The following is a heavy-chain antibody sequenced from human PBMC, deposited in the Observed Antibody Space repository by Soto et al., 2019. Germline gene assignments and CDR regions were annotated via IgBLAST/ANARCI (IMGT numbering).Heavy chain of an antibody. J-gene: IGHJ4*02. CDR1: GYTLTELS. Sequence: ASVKVSCKVSGYTLTELSMHWVRQAPGKGLEWMGGFDPEDGETIYAQKFQGRVTMTEETSTDTAYMELSSLRSEDTAVYYCATDLGYYGSGSYIGQGAYWGQGTLVTVSS. D-gene: IGHD3-10*01. CDR3: ATDLGYYGSGSYIGQGAY. CDR2: FDPEDGET. V-gene: IGHV1-24*01.